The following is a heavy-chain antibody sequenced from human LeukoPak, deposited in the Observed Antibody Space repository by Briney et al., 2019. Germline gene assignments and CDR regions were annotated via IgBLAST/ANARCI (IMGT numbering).Heavy chain of an antibody. D-gene: IGHD3-10*01. CDR1: GYTFTDYG. CDR3: ARVLWFGDDSFGY. CDR2: ISTLYGNK. Sequence: ASVKVSCKASGYTFTDYGINWVRQAPGQGPEWMGWISTLYGNKNFAQKFQGRVTMTSDTSTSTAYLELASLTSDDSAIYYCARVLWFGDDSFGYWGQGTLVTVSS. J-gene: IGHJ4*02. V-gene: IGHV1-18*01.